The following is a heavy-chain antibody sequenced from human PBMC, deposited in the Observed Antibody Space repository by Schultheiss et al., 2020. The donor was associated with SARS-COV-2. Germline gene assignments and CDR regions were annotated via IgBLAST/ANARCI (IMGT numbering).Heavy chain of an antibody. J-gene: IGHJ5*02. Sequence: ASVKVSCKASGYTFTSYVISWVRQAPGQGLEWMGWISAYNGNTNYAQKLQGRVTMTTDTSTSTAYMELRSLRSDDTAVYYCARDPLGSDTAMVTRWFDPWGQGTLVTVSS. CDR3: ARDPLGSDTAMVTRWFDP. D-gene: IGHD5-18*01. CDR1: GYTFTSYV. V-gene: IGHV1-18*01. CDR2: ISAYNGNT.